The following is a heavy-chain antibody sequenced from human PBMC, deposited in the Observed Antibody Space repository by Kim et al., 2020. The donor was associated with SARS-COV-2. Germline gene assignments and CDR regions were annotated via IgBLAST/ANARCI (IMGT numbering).Heavy chain of an antibody. CDR1: GGTFSSYA. Sequence: SVKVSCKASGGTFSSYAISWVRQAPGQGLEWMGGIIPIFGTANYAQKFQGRVTITADESTSTAYMELSSLRSEDTAVYYCARVRYDFWCHPSILDHNYYFGMDAWGQGTTVTVP. CDR3: ARVRYDFWCHPSILDHNYYFGMDA. V-gene: IGHV1-69*13. D-gene: IGHD3-3*01. J-gene: IGHJ6*02. CDR2: IIPIFGTA.